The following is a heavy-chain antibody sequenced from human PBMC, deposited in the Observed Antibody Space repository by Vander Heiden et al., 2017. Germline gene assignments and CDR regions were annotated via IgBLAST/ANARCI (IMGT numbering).Heavy chain of an antibody. Sequence: QLQLQESGPGLVKPSETLSLTCTVSGGSISSSSYYWGWIRQPPGKGLDWVGRIYYSGSTYSNPSLKSRVTISVDTSKNQFSLKLSSVTAADTAVYYCARQEIVVVPAAMVPYGMDVWGQGTTVTVSS. J-gene: IGHJ6*02. CDR2: IYYSGST. CDR1: GGSISSSSYY. CDR3: ARQEIVVVPAAMVPYGMDV. D-gene: IGHD2-2*01. V-gene: IGHV4-39*01.